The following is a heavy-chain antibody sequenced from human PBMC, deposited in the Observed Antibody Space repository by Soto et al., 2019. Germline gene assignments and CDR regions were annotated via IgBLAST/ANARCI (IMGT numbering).Heavy chain of an antibody. J-gene: IGHJ6*03. CDR1: SGSISSSNW. CDR3: ARLAVRGVILRGPNMDV. V-gene: IGHV4-4*02. Sequence: QVQLQESGPGLVKPSGTLSLTCAVSSGSISSSNWWSWVRQPPGKGLEWIGEIYHSGSTNYNPSLKSRVTISVDKSKHQFSLKLSSVTAADTAVYYCARLAVRGVILRGPNMDVWGKGTTVTVSS. D-gene: IGHD3-10*01. CDR2: IYHSGST.